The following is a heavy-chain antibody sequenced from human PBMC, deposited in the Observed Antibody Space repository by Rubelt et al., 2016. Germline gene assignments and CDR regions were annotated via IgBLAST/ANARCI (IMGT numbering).Heavy chain of an antibody. V-gene: IGHV4-34*01. Sequence: QVQLQQWGAGLLKPSETLSLTCAVYGGSFSGYYWSWIRQPPGKGLEWIGEINHSGSTNYNPSLKSRVTISVDTPKTQFSLKLSSVTAADTAVYYCARGGRYYGSGSYQRHNWFDPWGQGTLVTVSS. CDR1: GGSFSGYY. CDR2: INHSGST. J-gene: IGHJ5*02. D-gene: IGHD3-10*01. CDR3: ARGGRYYGSGSYQRHNWFDP.